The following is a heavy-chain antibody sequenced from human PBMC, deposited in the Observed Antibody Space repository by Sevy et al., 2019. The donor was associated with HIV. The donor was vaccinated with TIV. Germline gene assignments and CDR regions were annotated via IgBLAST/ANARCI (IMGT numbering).Heavy chain of an antibody. CDR2: LNPDNGDT. CDR3: ARNLAIFGVQNGLDV. Sequence: ASVKVSYKSTGYMFTDFYINWVRLAPGQGLEWVGWLNPDNGDTDYGQKFQGRVTMTRDTSLSSAYMELSSLRSDDTAIYYCARNLAIFGVQNGLDVWDQGTSVTVSS. V-gene: IGHV1-2*02. CDR1: GYMFTDFY. J-gene: IGHJ6*02. D-gene: IGHD3-3*01.